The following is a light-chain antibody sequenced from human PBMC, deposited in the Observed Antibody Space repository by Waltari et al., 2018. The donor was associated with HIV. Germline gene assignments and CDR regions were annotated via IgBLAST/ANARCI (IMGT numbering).Light chain of an antibody. CDR2: EVS. V-gene: IGLV2-8*01. CDR3: SSYAGSNNLV. CDR1: SPAVGGYTY. Sequence: QSALTQPPSASGSPGQSVTISSTATSPAVGGYTYVSWYRHHPGKAPKLMIYEVSKRPSGVPDRFSGSKSGNTASLTVSGLQAEDEADYYCSSYAGSNNLVFGGGTKLTVL. J-gene: IGLJ2*01.